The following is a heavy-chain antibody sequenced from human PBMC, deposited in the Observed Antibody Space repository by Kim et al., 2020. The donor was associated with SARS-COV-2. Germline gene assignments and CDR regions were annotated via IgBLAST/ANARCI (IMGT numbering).Heavy chain of an antibody. CDR2: ISGSGGNT. D-gene: IGHD6-19*01. Sequence: GGSLRLSCAASGFTFDRYAMSWVRQAPGKGLEWVLGISGSGGNTYYADSVKGRFPISRDNSKNTPYLHVNSLRAEDTAVYYCVSPGVAGTQAGKDFFDYWGQGTLVTVSS. V-gene: IGHV3-23*01. J-gene: IGHJ4*02. CDR1: GFTFDRYA. CDR3: VSPGVAGTQAGKDFFDY.